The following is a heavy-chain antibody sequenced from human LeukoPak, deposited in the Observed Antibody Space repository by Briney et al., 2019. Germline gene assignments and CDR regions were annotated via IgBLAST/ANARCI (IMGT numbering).Heavy chain of an antibody. D-gene: IGHD5-18*01. CDR3: ARDHEIYSYGQYYFDY. J-gene: IGHJ4*02. CDR2: IWYDGSNR. CDR1: GFTFSSYG. V-gene: IGHV3-33*01. Sequence: GGSLRLSCAASGFTFSSYGMHWVRQAPGKGLEWVAVIWYDGSNRYYAGSVKGRFTISRDNSKNTLYLQMNSLRAEDTAVYYCARDHEIYSYGQYYFDYWGQGTLVTVSS.